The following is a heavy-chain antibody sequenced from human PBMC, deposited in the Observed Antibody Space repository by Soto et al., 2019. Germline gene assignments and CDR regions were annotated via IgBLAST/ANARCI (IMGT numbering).Heavy chain of an antibody. CDR2: INYNGGRV. CDR1: GFTFDEHS. J-gene: IGHJ4*02. V-gene: IGHV3-9*01. Sequence: EVRLVESGGGFVQPGRSLRLSCTVSGFTFDEHSMHWVRQAPGKGLEWVSGINYNGGRVAYVDSVRGRFNIARDNANNSLFLQMNSLRPEDTGLYFCSKGRPRYSGLDTDFDAWGQGTPATVSS. CDR3: SKGRPRYSGLDTDFDA. D-gene: IGHD5-12*01.